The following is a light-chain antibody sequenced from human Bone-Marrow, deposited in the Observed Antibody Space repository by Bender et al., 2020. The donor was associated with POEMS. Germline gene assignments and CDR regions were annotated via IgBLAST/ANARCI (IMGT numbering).Light chain of an antibody. CDR3: CAYAGSNTYV. J-gene: IGLJ1*01. Sequence: QSALTQPASVSGSPGQSITISCTGTSNDVGSYSLVSWYQQYPGKAPKLIIFEGTKRPSGISNRFSGSKSGNTASLTISGLQSEDEADYYCCAYAGSNTYVFETGAKVTVL. CDR1: SNDVGSYSL. V-gene: IGLV2-23*01. CDR2: EGT.